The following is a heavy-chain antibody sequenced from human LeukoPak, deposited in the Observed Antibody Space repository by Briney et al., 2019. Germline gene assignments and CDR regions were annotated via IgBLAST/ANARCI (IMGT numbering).Heavy chain of an antibody. CDR3: ARDPAGGAYDL. J-gene: IGHJ3*01. CDR1: GFTVSSNY. CDR2: IYSGGST. Sequence: GGSLRLSCAASGFTVSSNYVSWVRQAPGKGLEWVSVIYSGGSTYYADSAKGRFTISRDNSKNTLYPQMNSLRAEDTAVYYCARDPAGGAYDLWGHGTLVTVSS. V-gene: IGHV3-53*01.